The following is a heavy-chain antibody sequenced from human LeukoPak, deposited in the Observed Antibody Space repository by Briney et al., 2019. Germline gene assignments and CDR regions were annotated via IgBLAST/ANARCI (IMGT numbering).Heavy chain of an antibody. CDR2: IWYDGSNK. Sequence: GGSLRLSCAASGFTFSSYGMHWVHQAPGKGLEWVAVIWYDGSNKYYADSVKGRFTISRDNSKNTLYLQMNSLRAEDTAVYYCAKDRWDSGSPNWFDPWGQGTLVTVSS. J-gene: IGHJ5*02. CDR3: AKDRWDSGSPNWFDP. V-gene: IGHV3-33*06. CDR1: GFTFSSYG. D-gene: IGHD3-10*01.